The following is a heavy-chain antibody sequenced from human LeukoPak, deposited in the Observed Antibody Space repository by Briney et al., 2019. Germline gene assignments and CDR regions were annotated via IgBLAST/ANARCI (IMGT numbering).Heavy chain of an antibody. CDR3: ARDKAYCGGDCYSDY. D-gene: IGHD2-21*02. CDR2: ISAYNGNT. J-gene: IGHJ4*02. CDR1: SYTFTNYA. Sequence: ASVKVSCKASSYTFTNYAFTWVRQAPGQGLEGMGWISAYNGNTNYAQKLQGRVTMTTDTSTSTAYMELRSLRSDDTAVYYCARDKAYCGGDCYSDYWGQGTLVTVSS. V-gene: IGHV1-18*01.